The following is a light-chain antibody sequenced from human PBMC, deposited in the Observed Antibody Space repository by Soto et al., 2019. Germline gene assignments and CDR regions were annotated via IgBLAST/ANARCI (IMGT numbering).Light chain of an antibody. CDR2: LTS. J-gene: IGKJ1*01. V-gene: IGKV3-20*01. Sequence: EIVLAQSPATLPSFPGDRVTLSSRASQAVNTRLAWYQHKPGQAPRLLIYLTSNRAAGIPARLSGGGSGTDFTLTISRMEPEDFAVYYCQQYGSSGTFGQGTKVDI. CDR1: QAVNTR. CDR3: QQYGSSGT.